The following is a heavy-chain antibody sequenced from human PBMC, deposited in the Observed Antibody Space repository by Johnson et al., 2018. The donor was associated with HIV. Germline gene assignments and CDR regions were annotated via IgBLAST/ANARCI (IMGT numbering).Heavy chain of an antibody. D-gene: IGHD5-24*01. Sequence: VQLVESGGGLVQPGGSLRLSCAASGFTFSSYWISWVRQAPGKGLEWVANIKQDGSEKYYVDSVKGRFTISRDNAKNSLYLQMNSLRAEDTAVYYCARDGPWLQSQRDAFDIWGQGTMVTVSS. V-gene: IGHV3-7*01. J-gene: IGHJ3*02. CDR2: IKQDGSEK. CDR3: ARDGPWLQSQRDAFDI. CDR1: GFTFSSYW.